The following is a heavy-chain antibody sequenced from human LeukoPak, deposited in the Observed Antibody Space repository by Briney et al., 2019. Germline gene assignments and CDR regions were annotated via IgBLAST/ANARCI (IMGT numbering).Heavy chain of an antibody. Sequence: ASVKVSCKASGYTFTSYYMHWVRQAPGQGLEWMGIINPSGGSTSYAQKFQGRVTMTRDTSTSTVYMELRSLRSDDMAVYYCARSLEWLLWHGPPGYWGQGTLVTVSS. D-gene: IGHD3-3*01. CDR1: GYTFTSYY. CDR3: ARSLEWLLWHGPPGY. J-gene: IGHJ4*02. CDR2: INPSGGST. V-gene: IGHV1-46*01.